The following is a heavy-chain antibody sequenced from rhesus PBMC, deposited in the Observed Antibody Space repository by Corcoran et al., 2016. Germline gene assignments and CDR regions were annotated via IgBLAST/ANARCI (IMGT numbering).Heavy chain of an antibody. CDR1: GGSISSSY. Sequence: QLQLQESGPGLVKPSETLSVTCAVSGGSISSSYWSWIRQAPGKGLEWIGYIYGSGSSTPYNPSHKRRVTLSVDTSKNQLSLKLSSVTAADTAVYYCARAAAAGTGYFDYWGQGVLVTVSS. CDR2: IYGSGSST. J-gene: IGHJ4*01. V-gene: IGHV4-169*01. CDR3: ARAAAAGTGYFDY. D-gene: IGHD6-31*01.